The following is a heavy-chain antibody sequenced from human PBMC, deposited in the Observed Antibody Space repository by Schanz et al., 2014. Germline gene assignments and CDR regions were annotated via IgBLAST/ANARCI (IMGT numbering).Heavy chain of an antibody. J-gene: IGHJ4*02. Sequence: QVQLVESGGGVVQPGRSLRLSCVASGFTFSSYDVFWVRQAPGKGLEWVAILWHDGSKKYYADSVKGRFTDSRDNSKNTLYLQLNSLRAEDTAVYYCARDFHGYGPHLDYWGQGSLVTVSS. CDR2: LWHDGSKK. CDR1: GFTFSSYD. D-gene: IGHD5-12*01. CDR3: ARDFHGYGPHLDY. V-gene: IGHV3-33*01.